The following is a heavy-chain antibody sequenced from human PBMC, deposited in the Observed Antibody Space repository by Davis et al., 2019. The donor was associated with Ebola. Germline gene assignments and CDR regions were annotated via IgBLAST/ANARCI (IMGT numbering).Heavy chain of an antibody. Sequence: GESLKISCAASRFTFSFLAMHWVRQAPGKGLEWVAVISRDGSYRHYAESVKGRFTISRDNSKNTLDLQMNSLSVEDTAVYYCAKSDRGYCLGPNWRCPLDYWGQGTLVTVSS. CDR2: ISRDGSYR. J-gene: IGHJ4*02. V-gene: IGHV3-30*18. CDR3: AKSDRGYCLGPNWRCPLDY. CDR1: RFTFSFLA. D-gene: IGHD2-8*02.